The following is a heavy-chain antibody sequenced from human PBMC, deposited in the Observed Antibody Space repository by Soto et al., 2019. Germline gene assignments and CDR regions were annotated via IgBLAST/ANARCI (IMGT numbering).Heavy chain of an antibody. V-gene: IGHV3-9*01. Sequence: GGSLRLSCAASGFTFDDYAMHWVRQAPGKGLEWVSGISWNSGSIGYADSVKGRFTISRDNAKNSLYLQMNSLRAEDTALYYCANLCGSSWVSPYMDVWGKGTTVTVSS. J-gene: IGHJ6*03. CDR3: ANLCGSSWVSPYMDV. D-gene: IGHD6-13*01. CDR2: ISWNSGSI. CDR1: GFTFDDYA.